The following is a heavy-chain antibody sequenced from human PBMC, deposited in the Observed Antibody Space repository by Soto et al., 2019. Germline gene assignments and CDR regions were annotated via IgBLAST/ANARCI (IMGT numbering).Heavy chain of an antibody. Sequence: PSETLSLTCTVSGGSVSSGSYYWSWIRQPPGKGLEWIGYIYYSGSTNYNPSLKSRVTISVDTSKNQFSLKLSSVTAADTAVYYCARDLGIEEAGMLDNWFDPWGQGTLVTVSS. J-gene: IGHJ5*02. CDR2: IYYSGST. CDR1: GGSVSSGSYY. D-gene: IGHD6-13*01. CDR3: ARDLGIEEAGMLDNWFDP. V-gene: IGHV4-61*01.